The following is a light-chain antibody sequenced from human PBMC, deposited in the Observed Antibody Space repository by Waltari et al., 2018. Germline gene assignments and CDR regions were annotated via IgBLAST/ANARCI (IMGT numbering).Light chain of an antibody. Sequence: QSVLTQPPSASGTPGQRVTIFCSGRSSNIGSNSVNWYQQLPGTAPKLLMYGNDQRPSGVPDRFSGSKSGTSASLAISGLQSEDDADYYCEAWDDSLNGPVSGGGTKLTVL. V-gene: IGLV1-44*01. CDR3: EAWDDSLNGPV. J-gene: IGLJ2*01. CDR1: SSNIGSNS. CDR2: GND.